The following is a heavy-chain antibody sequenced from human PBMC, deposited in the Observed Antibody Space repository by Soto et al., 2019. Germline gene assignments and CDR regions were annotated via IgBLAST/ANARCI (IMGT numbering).Heavy chain of an antibody. D-gene: IGHD4-17*01. Sequence: EVQLVESGGGLVQPGRSLRLSCAASGFTFDDYAMNWVRQAPGKGLEWVSGISWNSGTIGYAEHVKGRFTISRDNAKNSLYLQMNSLRAEDTALYYCAKDLQYVDYVPLHFYGMDVWGQGTTVTVSS. CDR3: AKDLQYVDYVPLHFYGMDV. J-gene: IGHJ6*02. CDR2: ISWNSGTI. CDR1: GFTFDDYA. V-gene: IGHV3-9*01.